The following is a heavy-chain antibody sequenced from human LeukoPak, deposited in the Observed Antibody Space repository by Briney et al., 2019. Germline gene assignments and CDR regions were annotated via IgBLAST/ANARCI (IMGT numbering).Heavy chain of an antibody. Sequence: PGGSLRLSCAASGFTFSSYAMSWVRQAPGKGLEWVSAISGSGGSTYYADSVKGRFTISRDNSKTTLYLQINSLRAEDTAVYYCAKLGEGTYYYDSSGYYDHTYYFDYWGQGTLVTVSS. CDR3: AKLGEGTYYYDSSGYYDHTYYFDY. J-gene: IGHJ4*02. D-gene: IGHD3-22*01. V-gene: IGHV3-23*01. CDR1: GFTFSSYA. CDR2: ISGSGGST.